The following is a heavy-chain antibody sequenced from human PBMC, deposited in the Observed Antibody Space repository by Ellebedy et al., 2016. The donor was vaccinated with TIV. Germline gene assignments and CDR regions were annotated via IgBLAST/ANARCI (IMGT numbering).Heavy chain of an antibody. Sequence: ASVKVSXXASGYTFTGYYMHWVRQAPGQGLEWMGWINPNSGGTNYAQKFQGRVTMTRDTSISTAYMELSRLRSDDTAVYYCARALNYRSGAPSPGYWGQGTLVTVSS. V-gene: IGHV1-2*02. J-gene: IGHJ4*02. D-gene: IGHD3-16*02. CDR3: ARALNYRSGAPSPGY. CDR1: GYTFTGYY. CDR2: INPNSGGT.